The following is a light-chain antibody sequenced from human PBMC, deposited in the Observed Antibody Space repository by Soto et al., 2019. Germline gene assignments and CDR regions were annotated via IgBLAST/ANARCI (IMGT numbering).Light chain of an antibody. J-gene: IGKJ4*01. CDR3: QQYNNLPLT. CDR1: QTISSW. Sequence: DFQVTQSQSSLSAAVGDRVTITCRASQTISSWLAWYQQKPGKAPKLLIYKASTLKSGVPARFSGSQSGTEFTLTISSLLSEDFAVYSCQQYNNLPLTFGGRTMVDI. V-gene: IGKV1-5*03. CDR2: KAS.